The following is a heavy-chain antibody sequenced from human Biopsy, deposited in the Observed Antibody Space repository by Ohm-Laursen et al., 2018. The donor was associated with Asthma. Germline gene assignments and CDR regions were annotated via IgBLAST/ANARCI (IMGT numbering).Heavy chain of an antibody. V-gene: IGHV4-31*03. CDR2: IYHSGTT. CDR1: GGSLTSAY. J-gene: IGHJ6*02. Sequence: TLSLTCTVSGGSLTSAYWSWVRQYPEKGLEWIGYIYHSGTTFYNPSLKCRVSMSVDTSKNQVSLKLSSVTAADTAVYYCAREKAYGSGSLYGMDVWGHGTTVTVSS. CDR3: AREKAYGSGSLYGMDV. D-gene: IGHD3-10*01.